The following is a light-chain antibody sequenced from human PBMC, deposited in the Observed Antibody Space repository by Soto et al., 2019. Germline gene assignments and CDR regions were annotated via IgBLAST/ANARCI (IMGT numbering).Light chain of an antibody. CDR1: SSDVGGYNY. CDR3: SSYTSTSTRV. CDR2: DVS. V-gene: IGLV2-14*01. Sequence: QSVLTQPASVSGSPGQSITISCTGTSSDVGGYNYVSWYQQHPGRAPKLMIYDVSNRPSGVSDRFSGSKSGITASLTISGLQAEDEADYYCSSYTSTSTRVFGTGTKVTVL. J-gene: IGLJ1*01.